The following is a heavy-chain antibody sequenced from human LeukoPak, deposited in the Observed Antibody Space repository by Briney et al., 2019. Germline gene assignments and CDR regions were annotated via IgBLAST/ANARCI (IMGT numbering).Heavy chain of an antibody. J-gene: IGHJ4*02. CDR2: ICPRGST. CDR3: ARFSPRAMGNYLDF. Sequence: PSETLSLTCAVSGGSISSGSYSWSWIRQPPGKGLEWIGYICPRGSTYYNPSLKSRVILSLDKSANQFSLNLSSVTAADTAVYYCARFSPRAMGNYLDFWGQGTLVTVSS. D-gene: IGHD7-27*01. V-gene: IGHV4-30-2*01. CDR1: GGSISSGSYS.